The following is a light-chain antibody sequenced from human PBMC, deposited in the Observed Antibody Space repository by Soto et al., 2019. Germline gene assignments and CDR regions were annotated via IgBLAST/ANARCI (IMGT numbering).Light chain of an antibody. Sequence: EIVLTQSPVTLSLSPGERATLSCRASQYVGTSFAWYEHKPGQAPRLLIYYTSSCATGIPARFSGSGSGTDFPLTISRLEPEDFAVYYWQQYGSSPRTFGQGTKVDIK. CDR3: QQYGSSPRT. CDR2: YTS. V-gene: IGKV3-20*01. J-gene: IGKJ1*01. CDR1: QYVGTS.